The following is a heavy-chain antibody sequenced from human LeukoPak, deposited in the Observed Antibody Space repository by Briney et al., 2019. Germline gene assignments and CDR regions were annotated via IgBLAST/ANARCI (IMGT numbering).Heavy chain of an antibody. CDR2: INSRSSTI. J-gene: IGHJ3*02. CDR3: AREVGTPQAFDI. Sequence: GGSLRLSCAASRFTFSNYGVNWVRQAPGKGLGWVSYINSRSSTIYYADSVRGRFTISRDNAKNSLYLQMNSLKAEDTAIYYCAREVGTPQAFDIWGQGTMVTVSS. D-gene: IGHD1-26*01. CDR1: RFTFSNYG. V-gene: IGHV3-48*01.